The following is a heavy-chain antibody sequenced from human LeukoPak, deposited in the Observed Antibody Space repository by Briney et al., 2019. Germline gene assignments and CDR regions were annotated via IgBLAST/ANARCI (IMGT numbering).Heavy chain of an antibody. Sequence: GGSLRLSCAASGFSFSNYWMSWVRQAPGKGLEWVANINQDGSEKYYVDSVKGRFTISRDNAKNKLYLQMNSLRAEDTAVYYCARDAIPVGGQGTLVTVSS. CDR1: GFSFSNYW. J-gene: IGHJ4*02. CDR2: INQDGSEK. D-gene: IGHD6-19*01. CDR3: ARDAIPV. V-gene: IGHV3-7*01.